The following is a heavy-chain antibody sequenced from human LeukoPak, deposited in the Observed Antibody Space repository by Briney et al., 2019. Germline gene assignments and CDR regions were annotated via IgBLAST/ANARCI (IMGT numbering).Heavy chain of an antibody. CDR2: ISSSSYI. Sequence: GGSLRLSCAASGFSFSTANMNWVRQSPEKGLEWVSSISSSSYIYYADSVKGRFTISRDNAKNSLYLQMNSLRAEDTAVYYCARDRARSLRPIVVVPAARSGWFDPWGQGTLVTVSS. CDR1: GFSFSTAN. V-gene: IGHV3-21*01. CDR3: ARDRARSLRPIVVVPAARSGWFDP. J-gene: IGHJ5*02. D-gene: IGHD2-2*01.